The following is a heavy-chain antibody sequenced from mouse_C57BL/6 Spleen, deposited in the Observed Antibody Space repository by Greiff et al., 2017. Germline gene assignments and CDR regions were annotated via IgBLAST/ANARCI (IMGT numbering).Heavy chain of an antibody. Sequence: QVQLQQPGAELVMPGASVKLSCKASGYTFTSYWMHWVKQRPGQGLAWIGEIDPSDSYTNYNQKFKGKSTLTVDKSSSTAYMQLSSLTSEDSAVYDWARKETAYGGYFDYWGQGTTLTVSS. J-gene: IGHJ2*01. V-gene: IGHV1-69*01. CDR2: IDPSDSYT. CDR3: ARKETAYGGYFDY. D-gene: IGHD1-1*01. CDR1: GYTFTSYW.